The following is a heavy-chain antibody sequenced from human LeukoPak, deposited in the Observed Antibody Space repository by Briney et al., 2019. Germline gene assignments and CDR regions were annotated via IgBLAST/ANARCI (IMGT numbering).Heavy chain of an antibody. J-gene: IGHJ4*02. D-gene: IGHD6-13*01. V-gene: IGHV3-30*02. CDR3: AKVFYPAAGTGRVDFPFDY. CDR1: GFTFSSYG. CDR2: IRYDGSNK. Sequence: SGGSLRLSCAASGFTFSSYGMHWVRQAPGKGLEWVAFIRYDGSNKYYADSVKGRFTISRDNSKNTLYLQMNSLRAEDTSVYYCAKVFYPAAGTGRVDFPFDYWGQGTLVTVSS.